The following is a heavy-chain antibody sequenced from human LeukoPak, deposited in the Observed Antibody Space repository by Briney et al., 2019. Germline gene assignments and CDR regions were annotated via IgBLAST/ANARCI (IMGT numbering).Heavy chain of an antibody. V-gene: IGHV3-23*01. CDR1: GFPFSTYA. D-gene: IGHD3-10*01. Sequence: GGSLRLSCAASGFPFSTYAMSWVRQAPGKGLEWVSTINTNGAKTYYADSVKGRFTISRDNSKNTLYVQMDSLRADDTAVYYCATLTGGYWGQGTLVTVSS. CDR3: ATLTGGY. J-gene: IGHJ4*02. CDR2: INTNGAKT.